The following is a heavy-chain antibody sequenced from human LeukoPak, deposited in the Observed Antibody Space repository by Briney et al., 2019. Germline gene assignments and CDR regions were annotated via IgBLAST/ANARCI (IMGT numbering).Heavy chain of an antibody. CDR2: IIPIFGTA. V-gene: IGHV1-69*05. CDR3: ASANRVGATLPYFDY. D-gene: IGHD1-26*01. CDR1: GGTFSSYA. Sequence: GASVKVSCKASGGTFSSYAISWVRQAPGQGLEWMGGIIPIFGTANYAQKFQGRVTITTDESTSTAYMELSSLRSEDTAVYYCASANRVGATLPYFDYWGQGTLVTVSS. J-gene: IGHJ4*02.